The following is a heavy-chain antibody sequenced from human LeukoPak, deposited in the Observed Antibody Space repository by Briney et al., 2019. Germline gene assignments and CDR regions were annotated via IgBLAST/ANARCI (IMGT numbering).Heavy chain of an antibody. J-gene: IGHJ4*02. Sequence: GGSLRLSCAASGFTFSSYAMHWVRQAPGKGLEWVAVISYDGSNRYYADSVKGRFTISRDNSKNTLYLQMNSLRAEDTAVYYCARDLAAAADSYYFDYWGQGTLVTVSS. CDR3: ARDLAAAADSYYFDY. V-gene: IGHV3-30-3*01. D-gene: IGHD6-13*01. CDR2: ISYDGSNR. CDR1: GFTFSSYA.